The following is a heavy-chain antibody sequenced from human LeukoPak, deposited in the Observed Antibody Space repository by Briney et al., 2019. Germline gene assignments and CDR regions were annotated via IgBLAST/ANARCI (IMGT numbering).Heavy chain of an antibody. CDR3: ARGDYGSGTYLWGS. V-gene: IGHV4-39*07. Sequence: SETLSLTCTVSGGSISSYYWGWVRQPPGKGLEWTGTISYSGTTYYSPSLKSRVTISLDTSKNQFSLKLSSVTAADTAIYYCARGDYGSGTYLWGSWGQGILVTVSP. CDR2: ISYSGTT. CDR1: GGSISSYY. D-gene: IGHD3-10*01. J-gene: IGHJ5*02.